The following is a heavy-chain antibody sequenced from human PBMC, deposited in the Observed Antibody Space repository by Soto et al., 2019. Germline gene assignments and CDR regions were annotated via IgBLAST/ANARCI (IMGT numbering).Heavy chain of an antibody. D-gene: IGHD1-7*01. CDR3: ARENSWHSATPVFEF. J-gene: IGHJ4*02. V-gene: IGHV4-31*02. Sequence: CIWKNQYAGKGLEWLGYIYHRGSTFYSPSPKSRLTISLDTSKNQFSLRLSSVTAADTAVYYCARENSWHSATPVFEFRGQGALVTVSP. CDR2: IYHRGST.